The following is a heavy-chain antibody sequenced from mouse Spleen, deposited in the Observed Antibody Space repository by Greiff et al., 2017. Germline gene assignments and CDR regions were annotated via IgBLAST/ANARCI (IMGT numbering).Heavy chain of an antibody. CDR2: ISSGGSYT. J-gene: IGHJ2*01. CDR1: GFTFSSYG. CDR3: ARHEGIYFGY. V-gene: IGHV5-6*02. Sequence: DVMLVESGGDLVKPGGSLKLSCAASGFTFSSYGMSWVRQTPDKRLEWVATISSGGSYTYYPDSVKGRFTISRDNAKNTLYLQMSSLKSEDTAMYYCARHEGIYFGYWGQGTTLPGSS.